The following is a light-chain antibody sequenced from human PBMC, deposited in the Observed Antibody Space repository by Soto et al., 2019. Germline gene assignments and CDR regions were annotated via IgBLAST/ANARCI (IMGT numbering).Light chain of an antibody. V-gene: IGLV1-44*01. CDR2: SNN. CDR3: AAWDDSLNGVV. J-gene: IGLJ2*01. Sequence: QSVLTQPPSASGTPGQRVTISCSGSSFNIGGNTVNWYQQVTGTAPKLLINSNNQRPSGVPDRFSGSKSGTSASLAISGLQSEDEADYSCAAWDDSLNGVVFGGGTKVTVL. CDR1: SFNIGGNT.